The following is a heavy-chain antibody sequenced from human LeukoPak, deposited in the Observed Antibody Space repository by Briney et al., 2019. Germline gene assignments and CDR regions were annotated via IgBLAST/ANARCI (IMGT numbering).Heavy chain of an antibody. D-gene: IGHD6-19*01. CDR3: ARAGYSSGPFDY. CDR2: IYRGGTT. V-gene: IGHV3-66*01. CDR1: GFTVSGNY. Sequence: GGSLRLSCAASGFTVSGNYMSWVRQAPGKGLEWVSVIYRGGTTYYADSVKGRFTIPRDNSKNTLYLQMNSLRAEDTAVYYCARAGYSSGPFDYWGQGTLVTVSS. J-gene: IGHJ4*02.